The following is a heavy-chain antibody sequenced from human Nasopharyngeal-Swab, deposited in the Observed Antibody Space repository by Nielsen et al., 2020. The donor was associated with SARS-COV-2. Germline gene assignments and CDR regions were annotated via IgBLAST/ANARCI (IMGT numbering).Heavy chain of an antibody. J-gene: IGHJ5*02. Sequence: SETLSLTCTVSGGSISSYYWSWIRQPPGKGLEWIGYISHNSGTSYNPSLKSRVTMFMDTSKNQFSLRLRSVTAADTAVYYCAKEGATGWFDPWGQGTLVTVSS. CDR1: GGSISSYY. V-gene: IGHV4-59*01. CDR3: AKEGATGWFDP. CDR2: ISHNSGT.